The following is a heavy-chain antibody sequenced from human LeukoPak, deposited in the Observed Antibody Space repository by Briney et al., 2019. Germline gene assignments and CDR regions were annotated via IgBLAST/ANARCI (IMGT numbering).Heavy chain of an antibody. D-gene: IGHD3-10*01. Sequence: GGSLRLSCTASGFTFSSYAMTWVRQAPGKGLEWISYISSSIVSFYYADSVKGRFTISRDNARNSVFLQMDSLRAEDTAVYYCARDAEIYASGSYCDWGQGTLVTVSS. CDR2: ISSSIVSF. CDR3: ARDAEIYASGSYCD. V-gene: IGHV3-48*04. J-gene: IGHJ4*02. CDR1: GFTFSSYA.